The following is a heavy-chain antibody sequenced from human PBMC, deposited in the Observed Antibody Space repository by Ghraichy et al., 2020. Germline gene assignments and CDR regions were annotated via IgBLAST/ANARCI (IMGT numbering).Heavy chain of an antibody. CDR2: TQPKTDGGTT. CDR1: GFTFNNAW. Sequence: GGSLRLSCAASGFTFNNAWMSWVRQAPGKGLEWVGRTQPKTDGGTTDYGAPVKGRFTISRDDSKNTLYLQMNSLKTEDTAVYYCTTYGSGSFGYWGQGTLVTVSS. CDR3: TTYGSGSFGY. D-gene: IGHD3-10*01. J-gene: IGHJ4*02. V-gene: IGHV3-15*01.